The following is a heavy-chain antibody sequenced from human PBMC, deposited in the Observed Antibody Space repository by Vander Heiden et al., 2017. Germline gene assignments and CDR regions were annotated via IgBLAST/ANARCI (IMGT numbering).Heavy chain of an antibody. Sequence: EVQVVESGGGLVQPGGSLRLSCAASGFTFSSYSMTWVRQAPGKGLEWVSYISSSSSTIYYADSVKGRFTISRDNAKNSLYLQMNNLRAEDTAVYYCARALVADAFDIWGQGTMVSVSS. CDR1: GFTFSSYS. V-gene: IGHV3-48*01. CDR2: ISSSSSTI. CDR3: ARALVADAFDI. J-gene: IGHJ3*02.